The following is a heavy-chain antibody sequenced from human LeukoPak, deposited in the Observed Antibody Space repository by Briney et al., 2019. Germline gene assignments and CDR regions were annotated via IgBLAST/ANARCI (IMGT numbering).Heavy chain of an antibody. V-gene: IGHV1-18*01. Sequence: ASVKVSCKASGYTFTSYGISWVRQAPGQGLEWMGWISAYNGNTNYAQKLQGRVTMTTDTSTSTAYMELRSLRSDDTAVYYCARKNSNITIRTYYFDYWGQGTLVTVSS. CDR1: GYTFTSYG. D-gene: IGHD3-3*01. J-gene: IGHJ4*02. CDR2: ISAYNGNT. CDR3: ARKNSNITIRTYYFDY.